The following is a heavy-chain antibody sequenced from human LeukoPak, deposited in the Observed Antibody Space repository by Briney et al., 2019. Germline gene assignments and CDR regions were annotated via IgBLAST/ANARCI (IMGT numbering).Heavy chain of an antibody. D-gene: IGHD6-13*01. J-gene: IGHJ6*02. CDR3: ASLRGGIAAAGKNGMDV. CDR2: INHSGST. V-gene: IGHV4-34*01. CDR1: GGSFSGYY. Sequence: SETLSLTCAVYGGSFSGYYWSWIRQPPGKGLEWIGEINHSGSTNYNPSLKSRVTISVDTSKNQFSLKLSSVTAADTAVYYCASLRGGIAAAGKNGMDVWGQGTTVTVSS.